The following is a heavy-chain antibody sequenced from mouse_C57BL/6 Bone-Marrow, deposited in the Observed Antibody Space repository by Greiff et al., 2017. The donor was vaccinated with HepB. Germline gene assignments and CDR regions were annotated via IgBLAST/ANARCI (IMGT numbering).Heavy chain of an antibody. V-gene: IGHV1-85*01. CDR2: IYPRDGST. Sequence: QVQLQQSGPELVKPGASVKLSCKASGYTFTSYDINWVKQRPGQGLEWIGWIYPRDGSTKYNEKFKGKATLTVDTSSSTAYMQLSSLTSEDSAVYYCASEGGYDGYFRLAYWGQGTLVTVSA. D-gene: IGHD2-3*01. CDR3: ASEGGYDGYFRLAY. CDR1: GYTFTSYD. J-gene: IGHJ3*01.